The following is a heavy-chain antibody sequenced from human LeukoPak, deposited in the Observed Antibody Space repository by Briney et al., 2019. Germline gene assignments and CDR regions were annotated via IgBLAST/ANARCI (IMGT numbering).Heavy chain of an antibody. J-gene: IGHJ4*02. CDR3: ARLYDFWSGSPSDY. CDR1: GGTFSSYA. D-gene: IGHD3-3*01. CDR2: IIPIFGTA. Sequence: PVKVSCKASGGTFSSYAISWVRQAPGQGLEWMGGIIPIFGTANYAQKFQGRVTITADESTSTAYMELSSLRSEDTAVYYCARLYDFWSGSPSDYWGQGTLVTVSS. V-gene: IGHV1-69*13.